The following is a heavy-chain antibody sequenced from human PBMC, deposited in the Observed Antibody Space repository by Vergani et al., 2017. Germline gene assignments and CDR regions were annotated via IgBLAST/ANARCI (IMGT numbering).Heavy chain of an antibody. J-gene: IGHJ3*02. V-gene: IGHV1-8*01. D-gene: IGHD2-2*01. CDR2: MNPNSGNP. CDR3: AXEPRDCSSTSCYSDAFDI. CDR1: GYTFTSYD. Sequence: QVQLVQSGAEVKKPGASVKVSCKASGYTFTSYDINWVRQATGQGLEWMGWMNPNSGNPGYAQKFQGRVTMTRNTSISTAYMELSSLRSEDTAVYYCAXEPRDCSSTSCYSDAFDIWGQGTMVTVSS.